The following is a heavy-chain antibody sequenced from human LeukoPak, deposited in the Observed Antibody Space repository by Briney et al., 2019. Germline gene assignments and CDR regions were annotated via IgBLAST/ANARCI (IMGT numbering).Heavy chain of an antibody. CDR2: ISAYNGNT. Sequence: ASVKVSCKASGYTFTSYGISWVRQAPGQGLEWMGWISAYNGNTNYAQKFQGRVTMTRDTSISTAYMELSRLRSDDTAVYYCARDTRVGAAYYFDYWGQGTLVTVSS. V-gene: IGHV1-18*01. J-gene: IGHJ4*02. CDR1: GYTFTSYG. D-gene: IGHD2-15*01. CDR3: ARDTRVGAAYYFDY.